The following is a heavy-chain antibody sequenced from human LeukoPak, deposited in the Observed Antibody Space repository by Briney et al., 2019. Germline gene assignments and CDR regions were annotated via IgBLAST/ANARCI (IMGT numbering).Heavy chain of an antibody. CDR2: IYYSGST. CDR3: ARVGTYYDFWSGIREYYFDY. Sequence: SETLSLTCTVSGGSISSYYWSWIRQPPGKGLEWIGYIYYSGSTNYNPSLKSRVTISVDTSKNQFSLKLSSVSAADTAVYYCARVGTYYDFWSGIREYYFDYWGQGTLVTVSS. D-gene: IGHD3-3*01. V-gene: IGHV4-59*01. J-gene: IGHJ4*02. CDR1: GGSISSYY.